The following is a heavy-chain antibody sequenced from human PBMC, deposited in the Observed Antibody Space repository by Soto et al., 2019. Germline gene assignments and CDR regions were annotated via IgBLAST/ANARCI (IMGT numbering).Heavy chain of an antibody. J-gene: IGHJ6*02. CDR3: AGGGVRGVITRTRDYYGMDV. D-gene: IGHD3-10*01. Sequence: GESLKISCKGSGYSFTSYWIGWVRQMPGKGLEWMGIIYPGDSDSRYSPSFQGQVTISADKSISTAYLQWSSLKASDTAMYYCAGGGVRGVITRTRDYYGMDVWGQGTTVTVSS. CDR1: GYSFTSYW. V-gene: IGHV5-51*01. CDR2: IYPGDSDS.